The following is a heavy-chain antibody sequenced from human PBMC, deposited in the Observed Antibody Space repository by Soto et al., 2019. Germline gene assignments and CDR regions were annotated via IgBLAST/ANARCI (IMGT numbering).Heavy chain of an antibody. D-gene: IGHD3-3*01. CDR3: AKDSGAGFLEWSIDY. V-gene: IGHV3-9*01. Sequence: GGSLRLSCAASGFTFDNYAMHWVRQAPGKGLEWVSGISWNSGRIVYADSVKGRFTISRDNAKNSLYLQMDSLRFEDTALYYCAKDSGAGFLEWSIDYWGPGTLVTVSS. J-gene: IGHJ4*02. CDR2: ISWNSGRI. CDR1: GFTFDNYA.